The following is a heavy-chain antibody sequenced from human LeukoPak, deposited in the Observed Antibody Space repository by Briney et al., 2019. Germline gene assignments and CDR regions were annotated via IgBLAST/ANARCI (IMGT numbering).Heavy chain of an antibody. D-gene: IGHD2-15*01. V-gene: IGHV4-39*07. CDR3: ATIGYCSGGSCYSGLVWLPFES. J-gene: IGHJ4*02. Sequence: SETLSLTCTVSGGSITSDAYYWGWGRQPPGKGLEWIARVHYSGATYYNPSLMSRGTISVDTSKTHFSLKLSSVTAPDTAVYYCATIGYCSGGSCYSGLVWLPFESWGQGTLVTVSS. CDR1: GGSITSDAYY. CDR2: VHYSGAT.